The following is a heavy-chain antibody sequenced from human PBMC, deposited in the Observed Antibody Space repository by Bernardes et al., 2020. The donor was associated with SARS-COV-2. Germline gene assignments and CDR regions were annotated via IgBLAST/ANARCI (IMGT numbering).Heavy chain of an antibody. CDR2: INTDGST. CDR1: GFTFTSSW. J-gene: IGHJ4*02. CDR3: ARVGSSIAARPFDY. D-gene: IGHD6-6*01. V-gene: IGHV3-74*01. Sequence: VGSLRLSCTASGFTFTSSWMHWVRQAPGKGLVWVSHINTDGSTTYTDSVRGRFTISRDNAKNTVYLQMNSLRAENTAVYYCARVGSSIAARPFDYLGQGTLVTVS.